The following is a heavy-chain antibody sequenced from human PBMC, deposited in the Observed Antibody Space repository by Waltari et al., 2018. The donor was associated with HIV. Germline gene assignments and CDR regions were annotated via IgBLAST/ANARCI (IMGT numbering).Heavy chain of an antibody. CDR3: TKECEALAGISGAFAL. CDR2: TTSNGTVN. CDR1: GFSFAKFG. J-gene: IGHJ3*01. V-gene: IGHV3-30*18. D-gene: IGHD6-13*01. Sequence: GQLVESGGGVVQPGRSLRLSCAGSGFSFAKFGVQWVRQAQGKVLPCGAVTTSNGTVNHYYDSPERRFTIPRDNTNSLVSVQLNSPRVEATAVYFCTKECEALAGISGAFALWGQGTMVTFSS.